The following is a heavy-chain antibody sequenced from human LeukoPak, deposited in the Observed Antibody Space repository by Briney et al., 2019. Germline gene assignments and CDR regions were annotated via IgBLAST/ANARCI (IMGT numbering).Heavy chain of an antibody. D-gene: IGHD4-17*01. CDR2: SRNKAKSYTT. CDR1: GYTFTGYY. V-gene: IGHV3-72*01. J-gene: IGHJ4*02. Sequence: SCKASGYTFTGYYMHWVRQAPGKGLEWVGRSRNKAKSYTTDYAASVKGRFTISRDDSKNSAYLQMNSLKTEDSAVYFCAVPPTETNYFDYWGQGTLVTVSS. CDR3: AVPPTETNYFDY.